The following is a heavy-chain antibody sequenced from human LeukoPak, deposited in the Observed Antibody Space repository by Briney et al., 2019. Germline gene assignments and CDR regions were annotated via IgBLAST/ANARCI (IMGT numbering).Heavy chain of an antibody. J-gene: IGHJ6*03. Sequence: GESLKISCKASEYSFTTYWIGWVRQTPEKGLEWIGVVYPGDSDTRYNPPFQGQVTISADKSINTALLQWSSLKVSDTAMYYCVRPAGGHYDYYYMDVWGKGTAVTVSS. CDR3: VRPAGGHYDYYYMDV. CDR2: VYPGDSDT. V-gene: IGHV5-51*01. D-gene: IGHD3-16*01. CDR1: EYSFTTYW.